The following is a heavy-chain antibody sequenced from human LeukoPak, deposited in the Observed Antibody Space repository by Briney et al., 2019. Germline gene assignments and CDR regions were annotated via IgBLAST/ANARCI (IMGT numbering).Heavy chain of an antibody. D-gene: IGHD6-6*01. Sequence: PSETLSLTCTVSGGSISSYYWSWIRQPPGKGLEWIGYIYTSGSTNYTPSLKSRVTISVDTSKNQFSLKLSSVTAADTAVYYCARRGPGARFDYWGQGTLVTVSS. J-gene: IGHJ4*02. CDR1: GGSISSYY. V-gene: IGHV4-4*09. CDR2: IYTSGST. CDR3: ARRGPGARFDY.